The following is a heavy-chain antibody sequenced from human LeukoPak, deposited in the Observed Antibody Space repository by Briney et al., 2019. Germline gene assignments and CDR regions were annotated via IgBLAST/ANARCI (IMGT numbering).Heavy chain of an antibody. CDR2: IIPIFGTA. V-gene: IGHV1-69*06. CDR1: GGTFSSYA. Sequence: ASVKVSCKASGGTFSSYAISWVRQAPGQGLEWMGGIIPIFGTANYAQKFQGRVTITADKSTSTAYMELSSLRSEDTAVYYCARGLTIPLADYYYYYYMDVWGKGTTVTVSS. J-gene: IGHJ6*03. CDR3: ARGLTIPLADYYYYYYMDV. D-gene: IGHD3-3*01.